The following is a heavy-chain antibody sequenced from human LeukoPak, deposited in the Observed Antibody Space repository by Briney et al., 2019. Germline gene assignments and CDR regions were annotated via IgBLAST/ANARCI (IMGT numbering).Heavy chain of an antibody. J-gene: IGHJ3*02. CDR3: ARDSRDIIVVPAARIFDI. CDR1: GFAFRTYA. CDR2: IYSDGST. V-gene: IGHV3-53*01. D-gene: IGHD2-2*01. Sequence: GGSLRLSCAASGFAFRTYAMTWVRQAPGKGLEWVSVIYSDGSTYYADSVKGRFTISRDNSKNTLYLQLNSLRAEDTAVYYCARDSRDIIVVPAARIFDIWGQGTMVTVSS.